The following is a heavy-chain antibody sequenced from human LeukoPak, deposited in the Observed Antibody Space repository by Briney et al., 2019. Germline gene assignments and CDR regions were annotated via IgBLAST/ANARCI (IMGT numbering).Heavy chain of an antibody. CDR3: ARLGANSSSWYPFDY. J-gene: IGHJ4*02. CDR1: GGSISSYY. Sequence: SETLSLTCTVSGGSISSYYWSWIRQPPGKGLEWIGYIYTSGSTNYNPSLKSRVTIPVDTSKNQFSLKLSSVTAADTAVYYCARLGANSSSWYPFDYWGQGTLVTVSS. CDR2: IYTSGST. D-gene: IGHD6-13*01. V-gene: IGHV4-4*09.